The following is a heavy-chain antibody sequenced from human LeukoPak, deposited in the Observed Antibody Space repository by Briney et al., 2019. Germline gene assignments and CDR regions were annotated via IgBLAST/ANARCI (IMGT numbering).Heavy chain of an antibody. Sequence: ASVKVSCKASGYTFTSYDINWVRQATGQGLEWMGWMNPNSGNTGYAQKFQGRVTMTRNTSISTAYMELSSLRSEDTAVYYCARGISYYDILTGYSRGFDPWGQGTLVTVSS. CDR3: ARGISYYDILTGYSRGFDP. D-gene: IGHD3-9*01. V-gene: IGHV1-8*01. J-gene: IGHJ5*02. CDR2: MNPNSGNT. CDR1: GYTFTSYD.